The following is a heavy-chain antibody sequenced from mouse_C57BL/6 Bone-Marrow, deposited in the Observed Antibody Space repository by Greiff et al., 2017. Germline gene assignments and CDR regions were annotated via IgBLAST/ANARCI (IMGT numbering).Heavy chain of an antibody. CDR1: GFTFSDFY. D-gene: IGHD1-2*01. V-gene: IGHV7-1*01. CDR2: SRNKANDYTT. CDR3: ARDHHYYGLDY. Sequence: EVQRVESGGGLVQSGRSLRLSCATSGFTFSDFYMEWVRQAPGQGLEWIAASRNKANDYTTEYSASVKGRFIVSRDTSQSILYRQMNALRAEDTAIYYCARDHHYYGLDYWGQGTTLTVSS. J-gene: IGHJ2*01.